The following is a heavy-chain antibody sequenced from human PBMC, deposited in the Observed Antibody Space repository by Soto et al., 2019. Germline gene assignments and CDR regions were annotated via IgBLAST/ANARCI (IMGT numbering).Heavy chain of an antibody. J-gene: IGHJ4*02. CDR1: GDAISNDNYY. CDR2: IYSTGST. CDR3: ARGESVLPSVLTSPLDY. V-gene: IGHV4-30-4*08. Sequence: QVQLQESGPGLVKPSQTLSLICTVSGDAISNDNYYWSWIRQPPGKGLEWIGFIYSTGSTTYNPSLRRRLTMSIDPSERHCSLKLTSVTAADTAVYYCARGESVLPSVLTSPLDYWGQGTLVTVPS. D-gene: IGHD3-16*01.